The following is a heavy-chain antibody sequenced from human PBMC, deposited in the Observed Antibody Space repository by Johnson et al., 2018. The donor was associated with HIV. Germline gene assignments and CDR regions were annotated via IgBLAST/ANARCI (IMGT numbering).Heavy chain of an antibody. CDR2: ISYDGSNK. V-gene: IGHV3-30*04. D-gene: IGHD6-6*01. CDR1: GLTFGSYP. CDR3: ARDGSQLADAFDI. J-gene: IGHJ3*02. Sequence: QVQLVESGGGVVQPGRSLRLSCAASGLTFGSYPLHWVRQAPGKGLEWVAVISYDGSNKYYADSVKGRFTISRDNSKNTLYLLMNSLRAEDTAVYYCARDGSQLADAFDIWGQGTMVTVSS.